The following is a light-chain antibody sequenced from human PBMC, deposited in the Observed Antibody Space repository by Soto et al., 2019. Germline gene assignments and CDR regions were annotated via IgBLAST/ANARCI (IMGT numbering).Light chain of an antibody. Sequence: EIVLTQSPGILSLSPGARATLSCRASQTVAYTSLAWYQQRPGQAPRLLISGTSTRATGTPDRFIGSGSGTAFTLTLSRLEPEDFAVYYCQQYVTTPRTFGQGTKVE. CDR1: QTVAYTS. V-gene: IGKV3-20*01. CDR2: GTS. J-gene: IGKJ1*01. CDR3: QQYVTTPRT.